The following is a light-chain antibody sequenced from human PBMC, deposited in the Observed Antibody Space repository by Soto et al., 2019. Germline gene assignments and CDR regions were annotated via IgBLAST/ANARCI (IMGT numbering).Light chain of an antibody. CDR3: SSYTSSGTQV. V-gene: IGLV2-14*01. J-gene: IGLJ1*01. CDR2: DVS. CDR1: SSDVGGYKY. Sequence: QSALTQPASVSGSPGQSITISCTGTSSDVGGYKYVSWYQQHPGKAPKLMIYDVSNRPSGVSNRFSGSKSGNTASLTISGLQAEDEADYYCSSYTSSGTQVFRTGTKVPVL.